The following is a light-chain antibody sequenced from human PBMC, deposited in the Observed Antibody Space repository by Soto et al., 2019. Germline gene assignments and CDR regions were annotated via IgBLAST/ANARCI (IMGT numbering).Light chain of an antibody. CDR1: QYINTR. V-gene: IGKV3-11*01. CDR3: HQRQSWPRT. Sequence: TLSSFPGDRVTLSCRASQYINTRLAWYQHRPGQAPRLLIYQTSIRAAGIPARFTSSGTGTDFTLTISDVQPEDFAVYYCHQRQSWPRTFGQGTKVDIK. J-gene: IGKJ1*01. CDR2: QTS.